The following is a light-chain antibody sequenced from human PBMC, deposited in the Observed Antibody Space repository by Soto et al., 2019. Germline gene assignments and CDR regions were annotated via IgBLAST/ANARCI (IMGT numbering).Light chain of an antibody. CDR3: QVWDSSSDHVV. CDR2: DDS. J-gene: IGLJ2*01. CDR1: NIGSKS. Sequence: YELTQPPSVSVAPGQTARITCGGNNIGSKSVHWYQQKPGQAPVLVVYDDSDRPSGIPERFSGSNSGNTATLTISRVEDGDEADYYCQVWDSSSDHVVFGGGTKVNVL. V-gene: IGLV3-21*02.